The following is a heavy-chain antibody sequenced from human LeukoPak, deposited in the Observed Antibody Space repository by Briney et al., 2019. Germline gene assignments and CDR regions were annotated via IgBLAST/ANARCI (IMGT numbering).Heavy chain of an antibody. CDR2: IRYDGSNK. J-gene: IGHJ4*02. V-gene: IGHV3-30*02. D-gene: IGHD5-24*01. CDR1: GFTFSTYG. CDR3: AKDRSRDGYNSRFDY. Sequence: GGSLRLSCVGSGFTFSTYGMHWVRQAPGKGLEWVAFIRYDGSNKYYTDSVKGRFTISRDNSKNMLYLQVNSLRAEDTAVYYCAKDRSRDGYNSRFDYWGQGTLVTVSS.